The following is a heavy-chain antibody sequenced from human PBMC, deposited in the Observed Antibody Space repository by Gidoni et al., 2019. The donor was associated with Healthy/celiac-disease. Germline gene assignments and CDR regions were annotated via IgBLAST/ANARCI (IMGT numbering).Heavy chain of an antibody. CDR2: ISSSSRTI. CDR3: ASSALWELLGYFQY. Sequence: EVQLVESGGGLVQPGGSLRLSCAASGFTFSTYTMNWVRQAPGKGLEWVSYISSSSRTIYYADSMKGRFTISRDNAKNSLYLQMNSLRAEDTAVYYCASSALWELLGYFQYWGQGTLVTVSS. CDR1: GFTFSTYT. V-gene: IGHV3-48*01. D-gene: IGHD1-26*01. J-gene: IGHJ1*01.